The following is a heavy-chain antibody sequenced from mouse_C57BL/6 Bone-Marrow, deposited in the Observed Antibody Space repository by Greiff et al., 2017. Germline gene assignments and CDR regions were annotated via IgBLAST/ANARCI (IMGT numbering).Heavy chain of an antibody. CDR1: GYSFTDYN. Sequence: VQLQQSGPELVKPGASVKISCKASGYSFTDYNMNWVKQSNGKSLEWIGVINPNYGTTSYNQKFKGKATLTVDQSSSTAYMQLNSLTSEDSVVYYCARGNYYGSRYYFDYWGQGTTLTVSS. D-gene: IGHD1-1*01. V-gene: IGHV1-39*01. J-gene: IGHJ2*01. CDR3: ARGNYYGSRYYFDY. CDR2: INPNYGTT.